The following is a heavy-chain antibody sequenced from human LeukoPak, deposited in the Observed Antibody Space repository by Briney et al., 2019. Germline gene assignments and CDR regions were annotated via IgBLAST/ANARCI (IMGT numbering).Heavy chain of an antibody. D-gene: IGHD3-9*01. J-gene: IGHJ4*02. CDR2: ISGSGGST. Sequence: GGFLRLSCAASGFTFSSYAMSWVRQAPGKGLEWVSAISGSGGSTYYADSVKGRFTISRDNSKDTLYLQMNSLRAEDTAVYYCAKDYDILTGYPYYFDYWGQGTLVTVSS. CDR1: GFTFSSYA. CDR3: AKDYDILTGYPYYFDY. V-gene: IGHV3-23*01.